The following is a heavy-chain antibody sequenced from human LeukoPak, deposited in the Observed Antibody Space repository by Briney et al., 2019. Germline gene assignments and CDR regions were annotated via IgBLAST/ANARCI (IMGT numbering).Heavy chain of an antibody. V-gene: IGHV3-21*01. D-gene: IGHD1-26*01. Sequence: PGGSLRLSCAASGFTFSSYAMSWVRQAPGKGLEWLSSISSGGMWIYYADSLKGRFTISRDNAKNSLYLQMKSLRVEDTGVYYCARDAGGRTQREGWFDPWGQGTLVTVSS. CDR3: ARDAGGRTQREGWFDP. CDR2: ISSGGMWI. J-gene: IGHJ5*02. CDR1: GFTFSSYA.